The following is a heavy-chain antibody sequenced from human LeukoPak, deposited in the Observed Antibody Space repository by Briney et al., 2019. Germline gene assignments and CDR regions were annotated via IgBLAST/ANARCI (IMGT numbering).Heavy chain of an antibody. Sequence: SETLSLTCTVSGGSISNYYWSWIRQPPGKGLEWIGYIYYSGSTNYNPSLMSRLTISVHTPKNHFSLRLTSVTAADTAVYYCARHSETCSCGSSLLDYFDYWGRETLVTVSS. CDR1: GGSISNYY. CDR2: IYYSGST. D-gene: IGHD1-26*01. V-gene: IGHV4-59*08. J-gene: IGHJ4*02. CDR3: ARHSETCSCGSSLLDYFDY.